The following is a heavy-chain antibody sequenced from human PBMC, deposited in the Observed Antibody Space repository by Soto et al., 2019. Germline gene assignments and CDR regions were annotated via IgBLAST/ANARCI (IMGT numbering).Heavy chain of an antibody. CDR2: MNPNSGNT. V-gene: IGHV1-8*01. J-gene: IGHJ6*03. Sequence: ASVKVSCKASGYTFTSYDINWVRQATGQGLEWMGWMNPNSGNTGYAQKFQGRVTMTRNTSISTAYMELSSLRSEDTAVYYCARGSRRGVAVTNRHYYYMDVWGKGTTVTVS. D-gene: IGHD6-19*01. CDR3: ARGSRRGVAVTNRHYYYMDV. CDR1: GYTFTSYD.